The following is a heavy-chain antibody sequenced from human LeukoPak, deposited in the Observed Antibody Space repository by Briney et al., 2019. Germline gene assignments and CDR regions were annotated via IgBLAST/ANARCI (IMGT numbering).Heavy chain of an antibody. CDR1: GGSISSSYY. D-gene: IGHD2-2*01. Sequence: PSETLSLTCTVSGGSISSSYYWSWIRQPPGKGLEWIGYIYYSGSTNYNPSLKSRVTISVDTSKNQFSLKLSSVTAADTAVYYCARSTGPWGQGTLVTVSS. CDR2: IYYSGST. V-gene: IGHV4-61*01. J-gene: IGHJ5*02. CDR3: ARSTGP.